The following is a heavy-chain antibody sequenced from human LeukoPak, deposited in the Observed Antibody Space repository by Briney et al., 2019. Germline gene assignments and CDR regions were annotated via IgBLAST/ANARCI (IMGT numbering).Heavy chain of an antibody. D-gene: IGHD2-8*02. CDR2: WHFASNK. CDR3: ARGPFCSYRWLGL. Sequence: GGSLRLSCAASGFTFSSYAMSWVRQAPGKGLEWVAWHFASNKYYAESVRGRFTMSRDNSKSTLYLQMDSLRVEDTAVYYCARGPFCSYRWLGLRGQGTLVSVSS. CDR1: GFTFSSYA. J-gene: IGHJ4*02. V-gene: IGHV3-33*08.